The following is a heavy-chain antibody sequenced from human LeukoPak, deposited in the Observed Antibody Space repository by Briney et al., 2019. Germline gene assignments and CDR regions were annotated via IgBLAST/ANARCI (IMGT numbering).Heavy chain of an antibody. V-gene: IGHV3-23*01. CDR3: AKHNIVVVPAANVWYY. J-gene: IGHJ4*02. Sequence: GGSLRLSCAASGFTFSSYAMSWVRQAPGKGLEWVSAISGSGGSTYCADSVKGRFTISRDNSKNTLYLQMNSLRAEDTAVYYCAKHNIVVVPAANVWYYWGQGTLVTVSS. D-gene: IGHD2-2*01. CDR1: GFTFSSYA. CDR2: ISGSGGST.